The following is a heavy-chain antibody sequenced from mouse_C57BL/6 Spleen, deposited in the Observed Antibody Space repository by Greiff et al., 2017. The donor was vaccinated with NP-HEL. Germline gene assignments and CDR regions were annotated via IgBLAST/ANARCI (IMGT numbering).Heavy chain of an antibody. V-gene: IGHV5-17*01. Sequence: EVQLVESGGGLVKPGGSLKLSCAASGFTFSDYGMHWVRQAPEKGLEWVAYISSGSSTIYYADTVKGRFPISRANAKNTLFLQMTSLRSEDTAMYDCARNYYGSRSYAMDYWGQGTSVTVSS. CDR1: GFTFSDYG. D-gene: IGHD1-1*01. CDR3: ARNYYGSRSYAMDY. CDR2: ISSGSSTI. J-gene: IGHJ4*01.